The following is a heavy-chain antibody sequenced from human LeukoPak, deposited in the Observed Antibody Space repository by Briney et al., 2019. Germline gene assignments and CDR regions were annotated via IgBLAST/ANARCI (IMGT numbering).Heavy chain of an antibody. CDR1: GGSISSGSYY. V-gene: IGHV4-61*02. D-gene: IGHD3-9*01. J-gene: IGHJ2*01. CDR2: IYTSGRT. CDR3: TRAPTLFCDILTERCFDL. Sequence: SETLSLTCTVSGGSISSGSYYWSWIRQPAGKGLEWIGRIYTSGRTTYNPSLKSPATITVDTSKNHFSPKLTSVTAADTAVYYCTRAPTLFCDILTERCFDLWGRGTLVTVSS.